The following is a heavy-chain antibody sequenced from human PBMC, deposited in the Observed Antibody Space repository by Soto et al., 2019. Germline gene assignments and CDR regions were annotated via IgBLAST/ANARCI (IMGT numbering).Heavy chain of an antibody. J-gene: IGHJ4*02. V-gene: IGHV2-70*04. CDR1: GFSLSTTGMR. CDR3: TRTAGYNRGRHFDY. Sequence: SGPTLVNPTQTLTLTCTFSGFSLSTTGMRVSWIRQPPGKALEWLARIDWDDDKFYSTSLKTRLTISKDTSKNQVVLTMTNMDPVDTATYYCTRTAGYNRGRHFDYWGQGILVTVSS. CDR2: IDWDDDK. D-gene: IGHD6-19*01.